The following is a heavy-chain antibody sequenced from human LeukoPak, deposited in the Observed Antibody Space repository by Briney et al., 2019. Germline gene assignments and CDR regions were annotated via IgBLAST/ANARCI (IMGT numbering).Heavy chain of an antibody. CDR1: GDSVSRNSAA. Sequence: SQTLSLTCAISGDSVSRNSAAWNWIRQSPSRGLEWLGRTYYRSTWYNDYAVSVKSRITINPDTSKNQFSLKLNSVSAADTAVYYCARGVVAAPQTVDYWGQGTLATVSS. J-gene: IGHJ4*02. CDR3: ARGVVAAPQTVDY. D-gene: IGHD2-15*01. V-gene: IGHV6-1*01. CDR2: TYYRSTWYN.